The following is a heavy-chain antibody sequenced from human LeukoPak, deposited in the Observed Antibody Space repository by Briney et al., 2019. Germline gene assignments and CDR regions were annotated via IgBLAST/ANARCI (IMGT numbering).Heavy chain of an antibody. CDR3: ARHDLAAAGFSDY. CDR2: VYPGDSDT. Sequence: GESLKISCKGSGYSFTTYWIGWVRQMPGKGLEWMGFVYPGDSDTVYSPSFLGQVIISADKSITTAYVQWTSLKASDTAVYYCARHDLAAAGFSDYWGQGTLVTVSS. V-gene: IGHV5-51*01. J-gene: IGHJ4*02. D-gene: IGHD6-13*01. CDR1: GYSFTTYW.